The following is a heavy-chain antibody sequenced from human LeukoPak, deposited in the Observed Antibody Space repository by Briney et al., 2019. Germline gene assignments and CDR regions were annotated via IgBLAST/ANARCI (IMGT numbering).Heavy chain of an antibody. CDR3: AKDLSRAVAADWFDP. CDR2: ISDSGSST. CDR1: GFTFNEYW. V-gene: IGHV3-23*01. Sequence: GGSLRLSCVASGFTFNEYWIYWVRQAPGKGLEWVSSISDSGSSTYYADSVKGRFTISRDNSKNTLYLQMTNLRAADTAVYYCAKDLSRAVAADWFDPWDQGSLVTVSS. J-gene: IGHJ5*02. D-gene: IGHD6-19*01.